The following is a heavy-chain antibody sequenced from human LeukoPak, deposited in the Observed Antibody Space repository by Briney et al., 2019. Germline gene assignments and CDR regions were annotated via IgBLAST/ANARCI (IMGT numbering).Heavy chain of an antibody. CDR1: GFTFSSYW. Sequence: GGSLRLSCAASGFTFSSYWMSWVRQAPGKGLGWVANIKQDGSEKYYLDSVKGRSTIPRDNATNSLYLQMNSLRAEDTAVYYCAREGNGEFDYWGQGTPVTVSS. D-gene: IGHD4-23*01. CDR3: AREGNGEFDY. J-gene: IGHJ4*02. CDR2: IKQDGSEK. V-gene: IGHV3-7*03.